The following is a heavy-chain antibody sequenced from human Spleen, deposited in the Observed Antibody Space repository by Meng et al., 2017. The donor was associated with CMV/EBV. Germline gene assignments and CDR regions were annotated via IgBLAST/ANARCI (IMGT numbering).Heavy chain of an antibody. Sequence: GGSLRLTCAASGFTLITYSMHWVRQAPGKGLEWVAIISYDGSNKYYADSVRGRFTISRDTSKNTLYLQMNSLRPEDTAVYYCARTTGTSSSLDLIYWGQGTLVTVSS. D-gene: IGHD2-2*01. CDR2: ISYDGSNK. CDR3: ARTTGTSSSLDLIY. V-gene: IGHV3-30*04. J-gene: IGHJ4*02. CDR1: GFTLITYS.